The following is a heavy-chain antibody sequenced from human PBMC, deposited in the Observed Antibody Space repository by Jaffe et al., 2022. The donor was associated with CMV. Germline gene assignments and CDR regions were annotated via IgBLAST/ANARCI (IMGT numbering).Heavy chain of an antibody. Sequence: QVQLVESGGGVVQPGRSLRLSCAASGFTFSSYGMHWVRQAPGKGLEWVAVISYDGSNKYYADSVKGRFTISRDNSKNTLYLQMNSLRAEDTAVYYCAKDWAESGSYPGQDYWGQGTLVTVSS. V-gene: IGHV3-30*18. CDR3: AKDWAESGSYPGQDY. CDR1: GFTFSSYG. J-gene: IGHJ4*02. D-gene: IGHD1-26*01. CDR2: ISYDGSNK.